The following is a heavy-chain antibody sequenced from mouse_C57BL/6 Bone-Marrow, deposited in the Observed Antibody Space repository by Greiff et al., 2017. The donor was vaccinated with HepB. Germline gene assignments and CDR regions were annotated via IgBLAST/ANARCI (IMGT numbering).Heavy chain of an antibody. D-gene: IGHD1-1*01. J-gene: IGHJ4*01. Sequence: VQLKESGPELVKPGASVKMSCKASGYTFTDYNMHWVKQSHGKSLEWIGYINPNNGGTSYNQKFKGKATLTVNKSSSTAYMELRSLTSEDSAVYYCARRGGSSDGYAMDYWGQGTSVTVSS. CDR2: INPNNGGT. CDR3: ARRGGSSDGYAMDY. CDR1: GYTFTDYN. V-gene: IGHV1-22*01.